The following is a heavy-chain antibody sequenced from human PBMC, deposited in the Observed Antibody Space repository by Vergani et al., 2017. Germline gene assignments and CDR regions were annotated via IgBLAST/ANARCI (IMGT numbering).Heavy chain of an antibody. CDR2: INHSGST. Sequence: QLQLQESGPGLVKPSETLSLTCTVSGGSISSSSYYWGWIRQPPGKGLEWIGEINHSGSTNYNPSLKSRVTISVDTSKNQFSLKLSSVTAADTAVYYCARLGHYWGQGTLVTVSS. J-gene: IGHJ4*02. V-gene: IGHV4-39*07. CDR3: ARLGHY. CDR1: GGSISSSSYY. D-gene: IGHD7-27*01.